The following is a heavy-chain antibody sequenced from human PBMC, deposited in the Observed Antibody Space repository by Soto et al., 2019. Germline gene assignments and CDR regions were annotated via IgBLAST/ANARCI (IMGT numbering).Heavy chain of an antibody. V-gene: IGHV1-3*05. CDR2: INAGNGNT. J-gene: IGHJ4*02. Sequence: QVQLVQSGAEEKKPGASVKVSCKASGYTFTSYAMTWVRQAPGQRLEWMGWINAGNGNTKYSQKFQGRVTITRDTSASTAYMELSSLRSEDTAVYYWAREGWERTSAYWGQGTLVSVSS. CDR3: AREGWERTSAY. CDR1: GYTFTSYA. D-gene: IGHD1-26*01.